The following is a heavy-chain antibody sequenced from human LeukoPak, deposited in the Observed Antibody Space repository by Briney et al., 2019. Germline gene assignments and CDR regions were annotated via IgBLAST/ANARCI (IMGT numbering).Heavy chain of an antibody. CDR3: ARRQWTAFDF. CDR2: IKPDGNER. Sequence: GGSLRLSCAASGFTFNTYWISWVRQAPGKGLQWVANIKPDGNERYYVDSVKGRFTISRDNARSSLCLQMDSLRVEDTAIYYCARRQWTAFDFWGQGTMVTVSS. J-gene: IGHJ3*01. D-gene: IGHD6-19*01. CDR1: GFTFNTYW. V-gene: IGHV3-7*01.